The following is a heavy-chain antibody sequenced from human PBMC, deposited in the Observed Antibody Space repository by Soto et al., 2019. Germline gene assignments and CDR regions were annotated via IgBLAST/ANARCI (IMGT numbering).Heavy chain of an antibody. Sequence: QVQLVQSGAEVKKPGSSVKVSCMASGGTFSSYAISWVRQAPGQGLEWMGGIIPISGTANYAQKFQGRVTITADESTSTVYMELSSLRSEDTAVYYCARSQGSSTSLEIYYYYYCGMDVWGQGTTVTVSS. V-gene: IGHV1-69*01. CDR1: GGTFSSYA. CDR2: IIPISGTA. J-gene: IGHJ6*02. CDR3: ARSQGSSTSLEIYYYYYCGMDV. D-gene: IGHD2-2*01.